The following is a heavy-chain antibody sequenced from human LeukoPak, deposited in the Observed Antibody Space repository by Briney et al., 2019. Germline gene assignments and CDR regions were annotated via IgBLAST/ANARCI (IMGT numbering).Heavy chain of an antibody. D-gene: IGHD6-19*01. V-gene: IGHV4-39*07. Sequence: SETLSLTCTVSGGSISSSSYYWGWIRQPPGKGLEWIGSIYYSGSTYYNPSLKSRVTISVDTSKNQFSLKLSSVTAADTAVYYCARPAIAVAGTIWFDPWGQGTLVTVSS. CDR3: ARPAIAVAGTIWFDP. CDR1: GGSISSSSYY. J-gene: IGHJ5*02. CDR2: IYYSGST.